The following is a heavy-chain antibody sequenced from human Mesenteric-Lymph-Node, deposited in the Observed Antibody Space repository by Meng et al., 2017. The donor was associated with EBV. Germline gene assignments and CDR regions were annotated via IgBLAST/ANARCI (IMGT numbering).Heavy chain of an antibody. CDR2: INHSGST. J-gene: IGHJ5*02. Sequence: QVQLQPWGAGLLKPSETLSLTCAVYGGSFSGYYWSWIRQPPGKGLEWIGEINHSGSTNYNPSLKSRVTISVDTSKNQFSLKLSPVTAADTAVYFCARQYYYNNNWYFNPWGQGTLVTVSA. V-gene: IGHV4-34*01. CDR3: ARQYYYNNNWYFNP. D-gene: IGHD3-22*01. CDR1: GGSFSGYY.